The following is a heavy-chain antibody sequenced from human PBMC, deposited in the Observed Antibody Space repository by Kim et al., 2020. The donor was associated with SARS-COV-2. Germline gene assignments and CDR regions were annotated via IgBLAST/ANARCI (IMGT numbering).Heavy chain of an antibody. V-gene: IGHV3-23*01. Sequence: GGSLRLSCAGSGFTFPSYALAFVRQVPGKGLEWVSGISGTGATTYYAASVKGRFTISRDNSERKVYLQMNRLRGEDTAVYFCARFDFTSISYSFDSWGQGTLVTVPA. CDR1: GFTFPSYA. CDR2: ISGTGATT. D-gene: IGHD3-10*01. J-gene: IGHJ4*02. CDR3: ARFDFTSISYSFDS.